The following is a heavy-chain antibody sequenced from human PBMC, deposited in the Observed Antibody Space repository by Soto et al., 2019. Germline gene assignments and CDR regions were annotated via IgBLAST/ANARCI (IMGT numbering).Heavy chain of an antibody. CDR3: ARDRGYDAHDYYYNAMDV. J-gene: IGHJ6*02. CDR2: IRGFSPYT. D-gene: IGHD2-15*01. V-gene: IGHV3-21*01. CDR1: ELTFRSYT. Sequence: GPLSLSGVGAELTFRSYTVNWGRTAPGKGGEWVSGIRGFSPYTFYADSVKGRFTISRDNAKNSLYLQMNSLRAEDTAVYYCARDRGYDAHDYYYNAMDVWGQGTTVTVSS.